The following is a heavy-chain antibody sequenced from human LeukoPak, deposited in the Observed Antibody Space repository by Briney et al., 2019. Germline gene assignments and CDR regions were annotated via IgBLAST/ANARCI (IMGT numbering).Heavy chain of an antibody. Sequence: GGSLRLSCVAAGFIFSDRYMSWIRQAPGKGMEWVAYISPDGTNIHYADSVKGRFTISRDNAKNSLFLQVNSLRAKDTAVYYCARGTGWLFDYWGQGTLVTVSS. V-gene: IGHV3-11*04. J-gene: IGHJ4*02. D-gene: IGHD3/OR15-3a*01. CDR2: ISPDGTNI. CDR1: GFIFSDRY. CDR3: ARGTGWLFDY.